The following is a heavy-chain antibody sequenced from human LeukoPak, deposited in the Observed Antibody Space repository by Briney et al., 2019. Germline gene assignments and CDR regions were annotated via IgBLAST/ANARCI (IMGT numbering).Heavy chain of an antibody. CDR1: GITLSSYW. V-gene: IGHV3-7*05. Sequence: GGSLRLSCAGSGITLSSYWMSWVRQAPGKGLERVGNIKQDASEKYFVDSLRGRFTISRDNAKNSLFLQMNSLRADDTAVYYCVRDQGAFDMWGHGTMVTVSS. J-gene: IGHJ3*02. CDR2: IKQDASEK. CDR3: VRDQGAFDM.